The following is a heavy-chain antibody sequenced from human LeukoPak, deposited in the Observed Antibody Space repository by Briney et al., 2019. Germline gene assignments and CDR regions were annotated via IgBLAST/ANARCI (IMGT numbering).Heavy chain of an antibody. CDR1: GYSISSGYY. J-gene: IGHJ4*02. D-gene: IGHD5-18*01. V-gene: IGHV4-38-2*02. CDR3: ARASYSYGGYYFDY. CDR2: IYYSGST. Sequence: SETLSPTCTVSGYSISSGYYWGWIRQPPGKGLEWIGSIYYSGSTYYNPSLKSRVTISVDTSKNQFSLKLSSVTAADTAVYYCARASYSYGGYYFDYWGQGTLVTVSS.